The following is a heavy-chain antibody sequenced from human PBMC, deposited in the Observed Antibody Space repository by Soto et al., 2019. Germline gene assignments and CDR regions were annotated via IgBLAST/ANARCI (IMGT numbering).Heavy chain of an antibody. CDR3: GRDSGARYFDP. V-gene: IGHV4-39*02. CDR2: IYYRGNA. Sequence: PSETLSLTCSVSDDSINSDKYYWGWIRQPPGKGLEWIGSIYYRGNAYYNPSLQTRVTISLDKSKSQSSLKLNSVTAADSAVYFGGRDSGARYFDPWGRGTLVTVPS. CDR1: DDSINSDKYY. D-gene: IGHD3-9*01. J-gene: IGHJ5*02.